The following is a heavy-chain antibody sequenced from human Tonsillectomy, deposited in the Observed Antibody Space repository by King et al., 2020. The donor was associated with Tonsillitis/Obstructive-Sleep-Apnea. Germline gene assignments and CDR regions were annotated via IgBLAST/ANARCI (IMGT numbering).Heavy chain of an antibody. V-gene: IGHV3-43*02. CDR2: ISGNGDIT. Sequence: VQLVESGGGVVQPGGSLRLSCAASGFSFDTYAMHWVRQAPGNGLEWVSLISGNGDITNYADSVRGRFSISRDNGQDSLFLQMNSLRTEDTAFYYCVKGGIWFGESLEAWGQGILVTVSS. D-gene: IGHD3-10*01. CDR3: VKGGIWFGESLEA. J-gene: IGHJ4*02. CDR1: GFSFDTYA.